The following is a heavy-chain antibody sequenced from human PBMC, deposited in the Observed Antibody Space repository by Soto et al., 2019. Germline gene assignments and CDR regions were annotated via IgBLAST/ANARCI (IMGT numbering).Heavy chain of an antibody. V-gene: IGHV3-23*01. Sequence: EVQVLESGGGLVQPGGSLRLSCEGSGFTVSSHAMTWIRQAPGKGPEWVSTVTADGGTYYADSVKGRFAMSRDTSDDTVXLQMNSLGAEDTAAYYCAPHVSCSGGSCQYDAFAIRGQGTMVTVSS. CDR1: GFTVSSHA. D-gene: IGHD2-15*01. CDR3: APHVSCSGGSCQYDAFAI. CDR2: VTADGGT. J-gene: IGHJ3*02.